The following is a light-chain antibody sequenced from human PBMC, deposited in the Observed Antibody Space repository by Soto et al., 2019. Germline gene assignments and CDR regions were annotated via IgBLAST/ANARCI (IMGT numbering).Light chain of an antibody. CDR2: LNSDGSH. CDR3: QTWGTGIQV. J-gene: IGLJ3*02. Sequence: QSVLTQSPSASASLGASVKLTCTLSSGHSNNAIAWHQQQPEKGPRYLMKLNSDGSHSKGDGIPDRFSGSSSGAERYLTISSLQSEDEADYYCQTWGTGIQVFGGGTKVTVL. V-gene: IGLV4-69*01. CDR1: SGHSNNA.